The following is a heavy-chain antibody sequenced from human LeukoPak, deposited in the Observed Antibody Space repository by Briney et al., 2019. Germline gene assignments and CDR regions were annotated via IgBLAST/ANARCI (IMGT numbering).Heavy chain of an antibody. V-gene: IGHV3-64*01. CDR1: GFPFSSYA. D-gene: IGHD3-22*01. CDR2: ISSNGGST. J-gene: IGHJ4*02. CDR3: ARGPPRQYYYDSSGYYFHY. Sequence: PGGSLRLSCAASGFPFSSYAMSWVRQAPGKGLEWVSAISSNGGSTYYANSVKGRFTISRDNSKNTLYLQMGSLRAEDMAVYYCARGPPRQYYYDSSGYYFHYWGQGTLVTVSS.